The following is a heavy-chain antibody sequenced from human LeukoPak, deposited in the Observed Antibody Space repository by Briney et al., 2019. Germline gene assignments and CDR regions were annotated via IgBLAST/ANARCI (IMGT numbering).Heavy chain of an antibody. CDR2: VIPIFGTA. J-gene: IGHJ4*02. V-gene: IGHV1-69*05. Sequence: SVKVSCKASGGTFSSYAISWVRQAPGQGLEWMGGVIPIFGTANYAQKFQGRVTITTDESTSTAYMELSSLRSEDTAVYYRARAPSVRGGPGVYWGQGTLVTVSS. D-gene: IGHD3-10*01. CDR3: ARAPSVRGGPGVY. CDR1: GGTFSSYA.